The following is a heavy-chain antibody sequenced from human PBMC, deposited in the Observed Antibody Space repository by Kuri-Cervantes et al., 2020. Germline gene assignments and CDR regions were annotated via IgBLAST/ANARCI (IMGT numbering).Heavy chain of an antibody. J-gene: IGHJ4*01. CDR1: GFSLSTSGVG. D-gene: IGHD3-3*01. CDR3: ALRQVTIFGVVIGPSYFAY. V-gene: IGHV2-5*02. CDR2: IYWDDDK. Sequence: SGPTLVKPTQTLTLTCTFSGFSLSTSGVGVGWIRQPPGKALEWLALIYWDDDKRYSPSLKSRLTITKDTSKNQVVLTMTNMDPVDTATYYCALRQVTIFGVVIGPSYFAYWGQGTLVTVSS.